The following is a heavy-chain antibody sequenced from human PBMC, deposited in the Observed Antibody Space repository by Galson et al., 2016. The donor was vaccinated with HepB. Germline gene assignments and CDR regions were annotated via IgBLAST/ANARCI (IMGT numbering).Heavy chain of an antibody. CDR1: GFTFSHYA. Sequence: SLRLSCAASGFTFSHYAMNWVRQAPEKGLDWVSGISGRGGRTYYGNSVKGRFTISRDTSKNTLYLQMNNLRVEDTAVSYCVKEGAWFGGDWFDPWGQGTLVIVSS. J-gene: IGHJ5*01. V-gene: IGHV3-23*01. CDR3: VKEGAWFGGDWFDP. D-gene: IGHD3-10*01. CDR2: ISGRGGRT.